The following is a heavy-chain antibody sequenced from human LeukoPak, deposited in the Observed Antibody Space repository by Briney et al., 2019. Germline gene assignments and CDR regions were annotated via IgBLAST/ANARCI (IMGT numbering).Heavy chain of an antibody. CDR1: GYPFTAYW. V-gene: IGHV5-51*01. CDR3: ARLAVAGLDF. CDR2: IYPGDSDT. D-gene: IGHD6-19*01. J-gene: IGHJ4*02. Sequence: GESLKISCKTSGYPFTAYWIGWVRQMPGKGLEWMGIIYPGDSDTIYRPSFQGQVTISADKSISTAYLQWNSLKASDTAMCYCARLAVAGLDFWGQGTLVTVSS.